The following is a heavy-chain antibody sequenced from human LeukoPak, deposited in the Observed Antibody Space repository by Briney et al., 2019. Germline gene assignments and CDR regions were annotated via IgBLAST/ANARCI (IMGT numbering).Heavy chain of an antibody. CDR3: ARGILTGLDYFDY. J-gene: IGHJ4*02. CDR1: EFTFSSYW. D-gene: IGHD3-9*01. CDR2: IKQDGSEK. V-gene: IGHV3-7*01. Sequence: GGSLRLSCAASEFTFSSYWMSWVRQAPGKGLEWVANIKQDGSEKYYVDSVRGRFTISRDNAKNSLYLQMNSLRAEDTAVYYCARGILTGLDYFDYWGQGTLVTVSS.